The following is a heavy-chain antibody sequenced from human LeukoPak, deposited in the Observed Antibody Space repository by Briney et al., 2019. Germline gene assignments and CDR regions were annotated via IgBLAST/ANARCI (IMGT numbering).Heavy chain of an antibody. Sequence: ASVKVSCKASGYTFSLYGIDWVRQAPGQGLEWMGWISAYNGNTNYAQKLQGRVTMTTDTSTSTAYMELRSLRSDDTAVYYCARARSIQLWFPWGQGTLVTVSS. CDR3: ARARSIQLWFP. CDR1: GYTFSLYG. V-gene: IGHV1-18*01. D-gene: IGHD5-18*01. J-gene: IGHJ5*02. CDR2: ISAYNGNT.